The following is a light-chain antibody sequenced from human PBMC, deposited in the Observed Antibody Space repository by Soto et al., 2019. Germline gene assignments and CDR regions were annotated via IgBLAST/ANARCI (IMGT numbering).Light chain of an antibody. CDR2: AAS. CDR3: QKYNSAPPWT. CDR1: QGISNY. Sequence: DIQMTQSPSSLSASVGDRVTITCRASQGISNYLAWYQQKPGKVPKLLIYAASTLHSGVPSRFSGSGSVTDFTLTISSLQPEDVATYYCQKYNSAPPWTFGQGTRVEIK. V-gene: IGKV1-27*01. J-gene: IGKJ1*01.